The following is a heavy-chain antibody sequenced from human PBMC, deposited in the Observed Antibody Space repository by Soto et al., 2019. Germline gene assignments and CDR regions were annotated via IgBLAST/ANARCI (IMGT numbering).Heavy chain of an antibody. CDR3: ARDSPHYCSGGSCYSVIDY. CDR1: GGSISSGGYY. J-gene: IGHJ4*02. D-gene: IGHD2-15*01. V-gene: IGHV4-31*03. CDR2: IYYSGST. Sequence: SETLSLTCTVSGGSISSGGYYWSWIRQHPGKGLEWIGYIYYSGSTYYNPSLKSRVTISVDTSKNQFSLKLSSVTAADTAVYYCARDSPHYCSGGSCYSVIDYWGQGTLVTVSS.